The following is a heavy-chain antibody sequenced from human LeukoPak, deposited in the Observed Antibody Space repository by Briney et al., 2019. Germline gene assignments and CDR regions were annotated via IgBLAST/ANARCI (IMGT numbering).Heavy chain of an antibody. CDR1: GFTFSSYG. CDR3: GKKNIDYGDYEGAFDI. CDR2: ISYDGSNK. D-gene: IGHD4-17*01. Sequence: GRSLRLSCAASGFTFSSYGMHWVCQAPGKGLEWVAVISYDGSNKYYADSVKGRFTISRDNSKNTLYLQMNSLRAENTAAYYGGKKNIDYGDYEGAFDIWGHGTMVTVSS. V-gene: IGHV3-30*18. J-gene: IGHJ3*02.